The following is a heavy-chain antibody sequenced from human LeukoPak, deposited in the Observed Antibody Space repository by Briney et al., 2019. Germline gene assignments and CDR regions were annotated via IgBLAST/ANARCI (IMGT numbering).Heavy chain of an antibody. CDR3: ARTATYYEFYDY. Sequence: ASVKVSCKASGYTFASYDINWVRQATGQGLEGMGLMNPNSGNTGYAEKFQGRVTITRNTSISTAYMELSSLRSEDTAVYYCARTATYYEFYDYWGQGTLVTVSS. CDR1: GYTFASYD. V-gene: IGHV1-8*03. J-gene: IGHJ4*02. D-gene: IGHD3-3*01. CDR2: MNPNSGNT.